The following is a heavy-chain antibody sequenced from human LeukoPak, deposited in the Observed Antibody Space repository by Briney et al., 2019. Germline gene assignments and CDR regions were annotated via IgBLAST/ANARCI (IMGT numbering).Heavy chain of an antibody. CDR2: ISSSGSTI. CDR1: GFTFSSYE. Sequence: PGGSLRLSCAASGFTFSSYEMNWVRQAPGKGLEWVSYISSSGSTIYYADSVKGRFTISRDNAKNSLYLQMNSLRAEDTAVYYCARVGALSSSYYDAFDIWGQGTMVTVSS. J-gene: IGHJ3*02. CDR3: ARVGALSSSYYDAFDI. D-gene: IGHD3-22*01. V-gene: IGHV3-48*03.